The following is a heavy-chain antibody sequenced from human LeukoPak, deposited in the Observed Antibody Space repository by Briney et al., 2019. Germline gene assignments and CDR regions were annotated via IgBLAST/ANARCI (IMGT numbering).Heavy chain of an antibody. CDR3: AKDKSWDYYGMDV. CDR2: ISGSGGST. CDR1: GFTFSSYA. V-gene: IGHV3-23*01. D-gene: IGHD7-27*01. J-gene: IGHJ6*02. Sequence: GGSLRPSCAASGFTFSSYAMSWVRQAPGKGLEWVSAISGSGGSTYYADSVKGRFTISRDNSKNTLYLQMNSLRAEDTAVYYCAKDKSWDYYGMDVWGQGTTVTVSS.